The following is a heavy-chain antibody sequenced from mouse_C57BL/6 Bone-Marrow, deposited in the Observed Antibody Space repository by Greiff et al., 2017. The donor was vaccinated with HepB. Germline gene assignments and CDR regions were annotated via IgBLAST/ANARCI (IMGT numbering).Heavy chain of an antibody. J-gene: IGHJ3*01. CDR2: IRSKSNNYAT. V-gene: IGHV10-1*01. CDR1: GFSFNTYA. CDR3: VRHRASAWFAY. Sequence: EVQLQESGGGLVQPKGSLKLSCAASGFSFNTYAMNWVRQAPGKGLEWVARIRSKSNNYATYYADSVKDRFTISRDDSESMLYLQMNNLKTEDTAMYYCVRHRASAWFAYWGQGTLVTVSA. D-gene: IGHD1-3*01.